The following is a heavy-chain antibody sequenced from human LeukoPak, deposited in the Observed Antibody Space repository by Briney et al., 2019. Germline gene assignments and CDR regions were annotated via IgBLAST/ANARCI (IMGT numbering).Heavy chain of an antibody. Sequence: GGSLRLSCAASGFTFSSYSMNWVRQAPGKGLEWVSAISGSGGSTYYADSVEGRFTISRDNSKNTLYLQMNSLRAEDTAVYYCAKAVGAAGYWGQGTLVTVSS. D-gene: IGHD6-25*01. CDR2: ISGSGGST. CDR1: GFTFSSYS. J-gene: IGHJ4*02. CDR3: AKAVGAAGY. V-gene: IGHV3-23*01.